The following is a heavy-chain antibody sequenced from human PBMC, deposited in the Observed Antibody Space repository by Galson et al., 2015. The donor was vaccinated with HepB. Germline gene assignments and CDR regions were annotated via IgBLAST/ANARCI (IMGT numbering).Heavy chain of an antibody. J-gene: IGHJ6*02. CDR3: ARGDSGAYCTNGVCHPYEQWLSGYGMDV. Sequence: SLRLSCAASGFTFSSYGMHWVRQAPGKGLEWVAVIWYDGSNKYYADSVKGRFTISRDNSKNTLYLQMNSLRAEDTAVYYCARGDSGAYCTNGVCHPYEQWLSGYGMDVWGQGTTVTVSS. V-gene: IGHV3-33*01. D-gene: IGHD2-8*01. CDR2: IWYDGSNK. CDR1: GFTFSSYG.